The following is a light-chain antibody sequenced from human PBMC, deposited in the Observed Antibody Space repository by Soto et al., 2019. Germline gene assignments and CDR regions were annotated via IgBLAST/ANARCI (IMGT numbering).Light chain of an antibody. CDR1: SSNIGATYD. Sequence: QSLLTPPPSVSGAPGQRVTISCTGSSSNIGATYDVQWYQPLPGTAPKLLIHGNTDRPSGVPDRFSGSKSGTSASLAITGLQADDEADYYCQSYDDSLSVHYVFGTGTKLTVL. J-gene: IGLJ1*01. CDR2: GNT. V-gene: IGLV1-40*01. CDR3: QSYDDSLSVHYV.